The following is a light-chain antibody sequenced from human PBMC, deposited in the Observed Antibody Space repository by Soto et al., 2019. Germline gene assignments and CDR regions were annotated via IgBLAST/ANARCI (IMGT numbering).Light chain of an antibody. J-gene: IGKJ4*01. V-gene: IGKV1-12*01. Sequence: DIQMTQSPSSVSASVGDRVTITCRANQGISSWLAWYQKKPGKAPKLLIYAASSLQSGVPSRFSGSGSGTDFTLTISSLQPEDFAAYYCHQVNSFPLTFGGGTKVEIK. CDR1: QGISSW. CDR2: AAS. CDR3: HQVNSFPLT.